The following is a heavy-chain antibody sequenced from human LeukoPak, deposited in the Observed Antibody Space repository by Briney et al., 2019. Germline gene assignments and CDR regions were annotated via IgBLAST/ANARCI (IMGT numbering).Heavy chain of an antibody. CDR3: ARDLDDFSSGWLRPFDY. J-gene: IGHJ4*02. Sequence: SETLSLTCAVYGGSFSGYYWSWIRQPPGKGLEWIGEINHSGSTNYNPSLKSRVTISVDTSKNQFSLKLSSVTAEDTAVYYCARDLDDFSSGWLRPFDYWGQGTLVTVSS. D-gene: IGHD6-19*01. CDR1: GGSFSGYY. V-gene: IGHV4-34*01. CDR2: INHSGST.